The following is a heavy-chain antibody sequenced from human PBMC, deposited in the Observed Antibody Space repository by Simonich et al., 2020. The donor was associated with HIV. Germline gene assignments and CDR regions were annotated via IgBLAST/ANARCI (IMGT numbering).Heavy chain of an antibody. D-gene: IGHD3-22*01. CDR2: INPNSGCT. V-gene: IGHV1-2*02. Sequence: QVQLVQSGAEVKKPGASVKVSCKASGYTFTVYYMHWVRQAPGQGLEWMGWINPNSGCTNYAQKFQGRVTMTRDTSISTAYMGLSRLRSDDTAVYYCAFLGGYDSSGFDAFDIWGQGTMVSVSS. CDR1: GYTFTVYY. CDR3: AFLGGYDSSGFDAFDI. J-gene: IGHJ3*02.